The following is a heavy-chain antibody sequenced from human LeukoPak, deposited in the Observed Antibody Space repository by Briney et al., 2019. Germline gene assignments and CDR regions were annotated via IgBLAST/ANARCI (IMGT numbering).Heavy chain of an antibody. D-gene: IGHD2-2*01. CDR3: ARVGGTNYYYYGMDV. CDR2: IYYSGST. Sequence: TSETLSLTCTVSGGSISSYYWSWIRQPPGKGLEWIGYIYYSGSTNYNPSLKSRVTISVDTSKNQFSLKLSSVTAADTAVYYCARVGGTNYYYYGMDVWGQGTTVTVSS. J-gene: IGHJ6*02. V-gene: IGHV4-59*01. CDR1: GGSISSYY.